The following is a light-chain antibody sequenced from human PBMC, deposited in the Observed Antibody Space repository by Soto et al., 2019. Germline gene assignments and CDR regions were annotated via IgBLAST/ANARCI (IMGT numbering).Light chain of an antibody. CDR1: HXDIGTYDY. J-gene: IGLJ1*01. CDR2: GVT. Sequence: QSALTQPTSVSGSPGQSITISCTGNHXDIGTYDYVSWYQQHPGRAPRLLIYGVTTRPSGISDRSSASKSGLTASLTISGLQPEDEADYYCSSLTSNRIYVFGPGTKVTVL. V-gene: IGLV2-14*03. CDR3: SSLTSNRIYV.